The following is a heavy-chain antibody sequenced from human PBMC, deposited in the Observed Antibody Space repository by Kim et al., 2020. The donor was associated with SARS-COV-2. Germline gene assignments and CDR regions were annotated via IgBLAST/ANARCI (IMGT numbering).Heavy chain of an antibody. CDR1: GFTFSSYS. J-gene: IGHJ4*02. D-gene: IGHD3-3*01. CDR3: ARVSGYDFWSGYYPTSGLDY. Sequence: GGSLRLSCAASGFTFSSYSMNWVRQAPGKGLEWVSSISSSSSYIYYADSVKGRFTISRDNAKNSLYLQMNSLRAEDTAVYYCARVSGYDFWSGYYPTSGLDYWGQGTLVTVSS. V-gene: IGHV3-21*01. CDR2: ISSSSSYI.